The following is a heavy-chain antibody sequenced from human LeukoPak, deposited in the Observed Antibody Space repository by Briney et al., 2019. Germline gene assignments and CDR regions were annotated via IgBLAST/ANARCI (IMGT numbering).Heavy chain of an antibody. D-gene: IGHD5-12*01. CDR3: ARGIVRGYSGGVGY. Sequence: SETLSLTCAVYGGSFSGYYWSWIRQPPGKGLEWIGEINRSGSTNYNPSLKSRVTISVDTSKNQFSLKLSSVTAADTAVYYCARGIVRGYSGGVGYWGQGTLVTVSS. CDR1: GGSFSGYY. J-gene: IGHJ4*02. CDR2: INRSGST. V-gene: IGHV4-34*01.